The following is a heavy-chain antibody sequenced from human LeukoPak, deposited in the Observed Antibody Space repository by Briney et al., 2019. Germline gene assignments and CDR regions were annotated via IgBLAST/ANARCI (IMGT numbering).Heavy chain of an antibody. CDR3: AREDAVAGPLIY. CDR2: ISSSSSYT. Sequence: PGGSLRLSCAASGFTFSDYYMSWIRQAPGKGLEWVSYISSSSSYTNYADSVKGRFTISRDNAKNSLYLQMNSLRAEDTAAYYCAREDAVAGPLIYWGQGTLVTVSS. D-gene: IGHD6-19*01. CDR1: GFTFSDYY. J-gene: IGHJ4*02. V-gene: IGHV3-11*05.